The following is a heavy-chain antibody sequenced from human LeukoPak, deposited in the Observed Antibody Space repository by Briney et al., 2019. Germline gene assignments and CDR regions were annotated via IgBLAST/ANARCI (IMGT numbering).Heavy chain of an antibody. V-gene: IGHV4-59*01. CDR1: GGSISSYY. Sequence: PSETLSLTCTVSGGSISSYYWSWIRQPPGKGLEWIGYIYYSGSTNYNPSLKSRVTISVDTSKNQFSPKLSSVTAADTAVYYCARGEIAAAGSYYYYYGMDVWGQGTTVTVSS. CDR3: ARGEIAAAGSYYYYYGMDV. D-gene: IGHD6-13*01. CDR2: IYYSGST. J-gene: IGHJ6*02.